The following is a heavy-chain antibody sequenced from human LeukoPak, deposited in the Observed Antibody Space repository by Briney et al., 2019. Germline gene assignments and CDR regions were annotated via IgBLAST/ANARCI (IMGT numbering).Heavy chain of an antibody. CDR2: IIPIFGTA. CDR1: GYTFTSYG. D-gene: IGHD2-2*01. CDR3: ARRELGYCSSTSCYGAFDI. J-gene: IGHJ3*02. V-gene: IGHV1-69*13. Sequence: ASVKVSCKASGYTFTSYGISWVRQAPGQGLEWMGGIIPIFGTANYAQKFQGRVTITADESTSTAYMELSSLRSEDTAVYYCARRELGYCSSTSCYGAFDIWGQGTMVTVSS.